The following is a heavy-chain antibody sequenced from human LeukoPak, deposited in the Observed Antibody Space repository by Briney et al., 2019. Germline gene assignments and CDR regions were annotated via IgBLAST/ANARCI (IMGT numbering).Heavy chain of an antibody. D-gene: IGHD6-19*01. Sequence: SETLSLTCTVSGGSISSSSYYWGWIRQPPGKGLEWIGSIYYSGSTYYNPSLKSRVTISVDTSKNQFSLKLSSVTAADTAVYYCSSGPVAALRNDAFDIWGQGTMVTVSS. J-gene: IGHJ3*02. CDR1: GGSISSSSYY. V-gene: IGHV4-39*07. CDR2: IYYSGST. CDR3: SSGPVAALRNDAFDI.